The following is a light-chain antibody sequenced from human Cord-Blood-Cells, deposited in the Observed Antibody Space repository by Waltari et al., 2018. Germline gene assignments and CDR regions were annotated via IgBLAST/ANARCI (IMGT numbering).Light chain of an antibody. CDR1: QSVSSSY. V-gene: IGKV3-20*01. Sequence: EIVLTQSPGTLSLSPGDRATLSCRASQSVSSSYLAWYQQKPVQAPRRLIYGASSRATGIPDRFSGGGSGTDFTFTIRRLEPEDFAVYYCQQYGSSPMYTCGQGTKLEIK. CDR3: QQYGSSPMYT. J-gene: IGKJ2*01. CDR2: GAS.